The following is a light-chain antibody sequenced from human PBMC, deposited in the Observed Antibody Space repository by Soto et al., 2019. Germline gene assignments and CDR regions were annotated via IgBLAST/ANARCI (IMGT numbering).Light chain of an antibody. J-gene: IGLJ1*01. CDR2: RNN. V-gene: IGLV1-47*01. CDR1: SSNLGSNY. CDR3: AAWDDSLSGYV. Sequence: QLVLTQPPSASGTPGQRVTISCSGSSSNLGSNYVYWYQQLPGTAPKLLIYRNNQRPSGVPDRFSGSKSGTSASLAISGLRYEDEADYYCAAWDDSLSGYVFGTGTKVTVL.